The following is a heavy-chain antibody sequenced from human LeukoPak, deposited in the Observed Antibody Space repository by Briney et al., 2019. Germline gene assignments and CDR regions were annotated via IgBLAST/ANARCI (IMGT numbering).Heavy chain of an antibody. CDR1: GGSISSYY. D-gene: IGHD5-12*01. CDR2: IYTSGST. J-gene: IGHJ5*02. V-gene: IGHV4-4*09. Sequence: SETLSLTCTVSGGSISSYYWSWIRQPPGKGLEWIGYIYTSGSTNYNPSLKSRVTISVDTSKNQFSLKLSSVTAADTAVYYGARVARRAANNWFDPWGQGTLVTVS. CDR3: ARVARRAANNWFDP.